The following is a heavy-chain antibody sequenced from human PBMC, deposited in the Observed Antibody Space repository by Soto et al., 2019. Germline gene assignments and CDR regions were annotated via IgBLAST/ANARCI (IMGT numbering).Heavy chain of an antibody. V-gene: IGHV3-48*01. J-gene: IGHJ2*01. D-gene: IGHD4-17*01. CDR2: ISSSGNST. Sequence: PGGSLRLSCAASGFTFSSYSMNWVRQAPGKGLEWVSYISSSGNSTYDADSVKGRFTISRDNSKNTLYLQMNSLRAEDTAVYYCARGITVTPWFSWYFDLWGRGTLVTVSS. CDR1: GFTFSSYS. CDR3: ARGITVTPWFSWYFDL.